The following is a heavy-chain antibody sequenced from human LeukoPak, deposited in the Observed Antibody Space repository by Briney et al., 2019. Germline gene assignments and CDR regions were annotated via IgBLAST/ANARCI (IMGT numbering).Heavy chain of an antibody. V-gene: IGHV4-59*01. Sequence: SETLSLTCTVSGGSISSYYWSWIRQPPGKGLEWIGYIYYSGSTNYNTSLKSRVTISVDTSKNQFSLKLSSVTAADTAVYYCARESYCSGGSCYEEGAFDIWGQGTMVTVSS. J-gene: IGHJ3*02. D-gene: IGHD2-15*01. CDR1: GGSISSYY. CDR2: IYYSGST. CDR3: ARESYCSGGSCYEEGAFDI.